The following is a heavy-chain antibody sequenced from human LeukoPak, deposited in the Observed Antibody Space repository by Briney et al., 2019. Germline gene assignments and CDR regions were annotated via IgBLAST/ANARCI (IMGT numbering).Heavy chain of an antibody. CDR3: ATDRQLFY. J-gene: IGHJ4*02. CDR1: GFTFSNNW. CDR2: INEDGSEK. V-gene: IGHV3-7*05. D-gene: IGHD2-2*01. Sequence: GGSLRLSCAASGFTFSNNWMTWVRQAPGKGLEWVANINEDGSEKYYVDSVKGRFTISRDNTKNSLYLQMNSLRAEDTAVYYCATDRQLFYWGQGTLVTVSS.